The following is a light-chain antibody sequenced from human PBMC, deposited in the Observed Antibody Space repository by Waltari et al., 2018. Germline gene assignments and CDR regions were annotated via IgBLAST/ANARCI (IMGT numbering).Light chain of an antibody. V-gene: IGLV1-47*01. J-gene: IGLJ3*02. CDR1: SSNIGSNY. Sequence: QSVLTQPPSASGTPGQRVTISCSGSSSNIGSNYVYWYQQLPGTAPQLLTFRNNPRPSGVPDLCSGSKSGTSASLAISGLRSEDEADYYCAAWDDSLSGPGVFGGGTKLTVL. CDR3: AAWDDSLSGPGV. CDR2: RNN.